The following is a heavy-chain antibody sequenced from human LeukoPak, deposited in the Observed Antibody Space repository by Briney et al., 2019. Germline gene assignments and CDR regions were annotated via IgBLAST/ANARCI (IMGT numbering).Heavy chain of an antibody. D-gene: IGHD4-17*01. CDR1: GYSISSGYY. CDR2: IYHSGST. V-gene: IGHV4-38-2*02. Sequence: SETLSLTCTVSGYSISSGYYWGWIRQPPGKGLEWIGSIYHSGSTYYNPSLKSRVTTSVDTSKNEFSLNLSSVTAADTAVYYCARAGTNLGDYDYWGQGTLVTVSS. J-gene: IGHJ4*02. CDR3: ARAGTNLGDYDY.